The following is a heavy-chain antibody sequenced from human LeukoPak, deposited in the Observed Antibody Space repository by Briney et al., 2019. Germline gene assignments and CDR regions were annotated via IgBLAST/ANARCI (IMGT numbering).Heavy chain of an antibody. V-gene: IGHV1-46*01. D-gene: IGHD6-6*01. CDR3: ASTEARRFDD. CDR1: GYTFPSYF. J-gene: IGHJ4*02. CDR2: INPTCSST. Sequence: ASVKVSCKASGYTFPSYFMHWVRQAPGQGLEWMGIINPTCSSTTYAQTFQSRLTMTRDTSTSTDYMEQSSLISDDTAVYYCASTEARRFDDWGQGTLVTVSS.